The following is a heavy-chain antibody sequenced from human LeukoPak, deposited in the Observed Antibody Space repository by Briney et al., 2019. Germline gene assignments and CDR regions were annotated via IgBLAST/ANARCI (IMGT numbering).Heavy chain of an antibody. CDR1: GFTFDDHG. CDR3: TRASGYSSGSVDY. V-gene: IGHV3-9*03. CDR2: ISWNSGSI. Sequence: QTGRSLRLSCAASGFTFDDHGMHWVRQAPGKGLEWVSGISWNSGSIGYADSVKGRFTIPRDNAESTLYLQMNSLRTDDMALYYCTRASGYSSGSVDYWGQGTLVTVSS. J-gene: IGHJ4*02. D-gene: IGHD5-18*01.